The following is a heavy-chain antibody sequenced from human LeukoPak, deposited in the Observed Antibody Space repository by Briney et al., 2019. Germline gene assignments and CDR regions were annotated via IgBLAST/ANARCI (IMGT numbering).Heavy chain of an antibody. CDR2: IYYSGST. V-gene: IGHV4-59*01. J-gene: IGHJ6*03. CDR1: GGSISNDY. Sequence: TSETLSLTCTVFGGSISNDYSSWIRQPPGKGLEWVGYIYYSGSTKYNPSLKSRVTISVGTSKNQFSLRLSSVTAADTAVYYCARGVLRSIFGVVIYYYYYYMDVWGKGTTVTVSS. D-gene: IGHD3-3*01. CDR3: ARGVLRSIFGVVIYYYYYYMDV.